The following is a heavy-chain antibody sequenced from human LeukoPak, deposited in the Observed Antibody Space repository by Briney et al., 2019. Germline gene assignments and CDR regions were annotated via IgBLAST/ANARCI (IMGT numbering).Heavy chain of an antibody. D-gene: IGHD3-3*01. CDR3: ARAGDDFWSGYHRSNWFDP. V-gene: IGHV4-39*07. Sequence: PSQTLSLTCTVSGDSISSSTYYWGWIRQPPGKGLEWIGSIYEDGSTYYNPSLKSRVTISVDRSKNQFSLKLSSVTAADTAVYYCARAGDDFWSGYHRSNWFDPWGQGTLVTVSS. J-gene: IGHJ5*02. CDR1: GDSISSSTYY. CDR2: IYEDGST.